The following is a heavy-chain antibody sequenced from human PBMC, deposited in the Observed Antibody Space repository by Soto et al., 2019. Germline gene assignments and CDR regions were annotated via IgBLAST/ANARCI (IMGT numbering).Heavy chain of an antibody. J-gene: IGHJ4*02. CDR2: IYHSGST. CDR1: SGSISSGGYY. Sequence: SETLSLTCTVSSGSISSGGYYWSWIRQNSGKGLEWIGYIYHSGSTYYNPSLKSRVTISVDTSENQFSLKLSSVTAADTAVYYCARGYSYGGYYFDYWGQGTLVTVSS. CDR3: ARGYSYGGYYFDY. V-gene: IGHV4-31*03. D-gene: IGHD5-18*01.